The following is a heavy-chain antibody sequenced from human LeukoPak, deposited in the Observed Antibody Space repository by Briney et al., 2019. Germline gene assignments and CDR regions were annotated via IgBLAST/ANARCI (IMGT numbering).Heavy chain of an antibody. CDR3: AKATVTGTDDAFDI. CDR1: GFTFSSYS. Sequence: GGSLRLSCAASGFTFSSYSMNWVRQAPGKGLEWVSSISSSSYIYYADSVKGRFTISRDNAKNSLYLQMNSLRAEDTAVYYCAKATVTGTDDAFDIWGQGTMVTVSS. CDR2: ISSSSYI. J-gene: IGHJ3*02. D-gene: IGHD4-17*01. V-gene: IGHV3-21*01.